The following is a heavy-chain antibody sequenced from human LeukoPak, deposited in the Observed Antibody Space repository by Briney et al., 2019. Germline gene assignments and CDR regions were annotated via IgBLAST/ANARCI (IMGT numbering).Heavy chain of an antibody. Sequence: ASVKVSCKASGYTFTSYGISWVRQAPGQGLEWMGWISAYNGNTNYAQKLQGRVTMTTDTSTSTAYMELRSLRSDDTAVYYCARTFQSIAVDPPDYWGQGTLSPSPQ. CDR2: ISAYNGNT. CDR3: ARTFQSIAVDPPDY. D-gene: IGHD6-19*01. V-gene: IGHV1-18*04. J-gene: IGHJ4*02. CDR1: GYTFTSYG.